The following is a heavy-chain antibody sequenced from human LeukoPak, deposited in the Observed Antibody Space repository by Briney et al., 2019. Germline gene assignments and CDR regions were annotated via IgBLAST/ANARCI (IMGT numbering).Heavy chain of an antibody. Sequence: SETLSLTCTVSGGSISSYYWSWIRQPPGKGLEWIGYIYTSGSTNYNPSLKSRVTISVDTSKNQFSLRLSSLTAADTAVYYCARLYGRYSGGNDYWGQGTLVTVSS. V-gene: IGHV4-4*09. CDR1: GGSISSYY. J-gene: IGHJ4*02. CDR2: IYTSGST. CDR3: ARLYGRYSGGNDY. D-gene: IGHD1-26*01.